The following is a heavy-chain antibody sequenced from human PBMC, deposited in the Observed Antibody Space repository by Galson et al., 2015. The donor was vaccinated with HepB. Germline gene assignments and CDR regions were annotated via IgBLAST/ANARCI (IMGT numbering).Heavy chain of an antibody. CDR1: GGSISSYY. CDR3: ARSHPYGDCYYFDY. D-gene: IGHD4-17*01. CDR2: IYYSGST. J-gene: IGHJ4*02. Sequence: ETLSLTCPVSGGSISSYYWSWIRQPPGKGLEWIGYIYYSGSTNYNPSLKSRVTISVDTSKNQFSLKLSSVTAVDTATYCCARSHPYGDCYYFDYWGQGTLVTVSS. V-gene: IGHV4-59*01.